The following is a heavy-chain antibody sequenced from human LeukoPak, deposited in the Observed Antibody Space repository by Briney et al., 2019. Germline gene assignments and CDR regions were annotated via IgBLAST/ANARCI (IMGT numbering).Heavy chain of an antibody. Sequence: PGGSLRLSCAASGFTFSSYATSWVRQAPGKGLEWVSAISGSGGSTYYADSVKGRFTISRDNSKNTLYLQMNSLRAEDTAVYYCAKDQATVTTDRGYFDYWGQGTLVTVSS. CDR1: GFTFSSYA. D-gene: IGHD4-17*01. CDR3: AKDQATVTTDRGYFDY. V-gene: IGHV3-23*01. J-gene: IGHJ4*02. CDR2: ISGSGGST.